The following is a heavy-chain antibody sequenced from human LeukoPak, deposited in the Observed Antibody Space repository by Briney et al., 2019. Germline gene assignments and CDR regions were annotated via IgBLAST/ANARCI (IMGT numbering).Heavy chain of an antibody. CDR2: IYYSGST. CDR3: AREDYGGNSYWFDP. D-gene: IGHD4-23*01. J-gene: IGHJ5*02. CDR1: GGSISSYY. V-gene: IGHV4-59*01. Sequence: SETLSLTCTVSGGSISSYYWSWIRQPPGKGLEWIGYIYYSGSTNYNPSLKSRVTISVDTSKNQFSLKLSSVTAADTAVYYCAREDYGGNSYWFDPWGQGTLVTVSS.